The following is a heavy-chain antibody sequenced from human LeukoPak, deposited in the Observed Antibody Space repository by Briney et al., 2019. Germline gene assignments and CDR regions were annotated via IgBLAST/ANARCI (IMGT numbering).Heavy chain of an antibody. CDR2: ISYDGSNK. CDR1: GFTFSSYA. CDR3: ARGGRGSAAVLAPRSFDI. V-gene: IGHV3-30-3*01. J-gene: IGHJ3*02. D-gene: IGHD2-8*02. Sequence: GGSLRLSCAASGFTFSSYAMHWVRQAPGKGLEWVAVISYDGSNKYYADSVKGQFTISRDNSKNTLYLQMNSLRAEDSALYYCARGGRGSAAVLAPRSFDIWGQGTMVTVSS.